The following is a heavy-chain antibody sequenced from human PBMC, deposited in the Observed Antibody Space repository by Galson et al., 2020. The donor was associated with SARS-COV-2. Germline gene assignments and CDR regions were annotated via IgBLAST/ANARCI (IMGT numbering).Heavy chain of an antibody. CDR3: AREVAAAGTYFDY. J-gene: IGHJ4*02. Sequence: GGSLRLSCAASGFTFSSYWMHWVRQAPGKGLVCVSRINSDGSSTSYADSVKGRFTISRDNAKNTLYLQMNSLRAEDTAVYYCAREVAAAGTYFDYWGQGTLVTVSS. CDR1: GFTFSSYW. V-gene: IGHV3-74*01. CDR2: INSDGSST. D-gene: IGHD6-13*01.